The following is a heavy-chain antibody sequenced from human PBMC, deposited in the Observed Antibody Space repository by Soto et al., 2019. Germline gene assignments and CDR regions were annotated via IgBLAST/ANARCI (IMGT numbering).Heavy chain of an antibody. D-gene: IGHD6-13*01. CDR1: GGSISSGGYY. CDR3: ARSNRAAAGTPAFFGY. J-gene: IGHJ4*02. V-gene: IGHV4-31*03. Sequence: PSETLSLTCTVSGGSISSGGYYWSWIRQHPGKGLEWIGYIYYSGSTYYNPSLKSRVTISVDTSKNQFSLKLNSVTAADTAVYYCARSNRAAAGTPAFFGYWGQGNLVTVSS. CDR2: IYYSGST.